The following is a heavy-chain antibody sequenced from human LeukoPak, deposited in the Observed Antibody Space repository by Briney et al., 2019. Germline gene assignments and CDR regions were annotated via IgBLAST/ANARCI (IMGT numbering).Heavy chain of an antibody. CDR1: GFTFSSYS. CDR3: ARDLGVDDSSTNHDY. V-gene: IGHV3-21*01. J-gene: IGHJ4*02. D-gene: IGHD3-22*01. Sequence: PGRSLRLSCAASGFTFSSYSMNWVRQAPGKGLEWVSSISSSSSYIYYADSVKGRFTISRDNAKNSLYLQMNSLRAEDTAVYYCARDLGVDDSSTNHDYWGQGTLVTVSS. CDR2: ISSSSSYI.